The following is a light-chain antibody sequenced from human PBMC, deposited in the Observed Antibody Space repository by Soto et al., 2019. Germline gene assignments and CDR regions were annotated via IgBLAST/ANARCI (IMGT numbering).Light chain of an antibody. J-gene: IGLJ2*01. CDR2: DVS. CDR1: SSDVGGYNY. V-gene: IGLV2-14*01. CDR3: SSYTSSSTLVV. Sequence: QSVLTQPASVSGSPGQSITISCTGTSSDVGGYNYVSWYQQHPGKDPKLMIYDVSNRPSGVSNRFSGSKSVNTASLTISGLQAEDESDYYCSSYTSSSTLVVFGGGTKLTVL.